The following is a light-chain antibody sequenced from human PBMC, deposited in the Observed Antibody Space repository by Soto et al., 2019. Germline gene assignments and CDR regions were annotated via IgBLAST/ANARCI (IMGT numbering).Light chain of an antibody. CDR2: GAS. CDR3: QYYATPPRT. Sequence: EVGLTQSPGTLSLSPGERATLSCRASQSFTGNFLAWYQKKPDQAPRRLIHGASARATGIPDRFSRSGSGTDFTLTISSLEPEDCAVYYCQYYATPPRTFGKGTKVEV. V-gene: IGKV3-20*01. J-gene: IGKJ1*01. CDR1: QSFTGNF.